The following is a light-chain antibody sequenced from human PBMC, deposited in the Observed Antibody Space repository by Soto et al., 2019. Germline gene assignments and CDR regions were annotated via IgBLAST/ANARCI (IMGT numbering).Light chain of an antibody. CDR1: TSNIEKFY. Sequence: QSVLTQPPSASATPGQRVTISCSGSTSNIEKFYVYWYQQLPGTAPKLLVYRDNQRPSGVPDRFSGYKSGTSASLAISGLRSDVEADYYCAAWDDSLRGVVFGVGTKLTVL. V-gene: IGLV1-47*01. CDR2: RDN. CDR3: AAWDDSLRGVV. J-gene: IGLJ2*01.